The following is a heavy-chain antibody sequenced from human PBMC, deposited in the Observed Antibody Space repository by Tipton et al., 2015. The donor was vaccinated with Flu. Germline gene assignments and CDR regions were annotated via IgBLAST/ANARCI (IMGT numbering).Heavy chain of an antibody. D-gene: IGHD5-12*01. Sequence: QSGAEVKKPGESLKISCKGSGYSFTNYWIGWVRQMPGKGLEWMGIIYPGDSDTTYSPSFRGQVTFSADKAITTAYLEWTSLKASDTAMYYCATSLHYDFLSGYGPEDGFDLWGQGTLVTVSS. V-gene: IGHV5-51*01. CDR1: GYSFTNYW. CDR2: IYPGDSDT. J-gene: IGHJ3*01. CDR3: ATSLHYDFLSGYGPEDGFDL.